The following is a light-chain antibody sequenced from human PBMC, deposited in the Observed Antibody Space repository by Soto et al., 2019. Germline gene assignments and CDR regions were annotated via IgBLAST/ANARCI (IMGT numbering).Light chain of an antibody. CDR2: EDS. J-gene: IGLJ2*01. CDR3: CSYAGSFSVI. CDR1: HSDVGSYNL. Sequence: QSALTQPASVSGSPGQSITISCTGTHSDVGSYNLVSWYQQHPGKAPKLIIYEDSKRHSGVSNRFSGSKSGYTASLTISGLEAEDEADYYCCSYAGSFSVIFGGGTKLTVL. V-gene: IGLV2-23*01.